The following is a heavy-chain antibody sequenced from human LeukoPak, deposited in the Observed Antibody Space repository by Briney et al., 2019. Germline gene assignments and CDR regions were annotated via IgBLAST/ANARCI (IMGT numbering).Heavy chain of an antibody. Sequence: GGSLRLSCAASGFTFSSYWMSWVRQAPGKGLEWVANIKQDGSEKYYVDSVKGRFTISRDNAKNTLYLQMNSLRAEDTAVYYCARVGVDYGDYGMLAETEYFQHWGQGTLVTVSS. J-gene: IGHJ1*01. CDR1: GFTFSSYW. CDR2: IKQDGSEK. CDR3: ARVGVDYGDYGMLAETEYFQH. D-gene: IGHD4-17*01. V-gene: IGHV3-7*01.